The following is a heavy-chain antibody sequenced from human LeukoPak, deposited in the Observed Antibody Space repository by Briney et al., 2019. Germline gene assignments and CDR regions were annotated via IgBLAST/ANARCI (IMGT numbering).Heavy chain of an antibody. J-gene: IGHJ4*02. CDR3: ARDDYGDYVGDY. Sequence: ASVKVSCKASGYTFTSYGICWVRQTPGQGLEWMGWISAYSGNTNYAQKLQGRVTMTTDTSTSTAYMELRSLRSDDTAVYYCARDDYGDYVGDYWGQGTLVTVSS. D-gene: IGHD4-17*01. V-gene: IGHV1-18*01. CDR1: GYTFTSYG. CDR2: ISAYSGNT.